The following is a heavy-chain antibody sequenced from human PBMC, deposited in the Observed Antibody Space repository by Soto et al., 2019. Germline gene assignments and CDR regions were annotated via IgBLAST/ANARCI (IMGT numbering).Heavy chain of an antibody. V-gene: IGHV4-59*01. J-gene: IGHJ6*03. CDR3: ARDSSSPNYMDV. D-gene: IGHD1-26*01. CDR1: GGSISSYY. CDR2: IYYSGTT. Sequence: PSETLSLTCTVSGGSISSYYWSWIRQPPGKGLEWIGYIYYSGTTNYNPSPKSRVTISVDRSKNQFSLKLSSVTAADTAVYYCARDSSSPNYMDVWGKGTTVTVSS.